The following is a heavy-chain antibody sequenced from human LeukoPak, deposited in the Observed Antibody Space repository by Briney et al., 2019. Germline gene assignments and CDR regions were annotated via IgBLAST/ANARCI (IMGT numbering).Heavy chain of an antibody. CDR2: ISPYNGNT. J-gene: IGHJ3*02. V-gene: IGHV1-18*01. CDR3: ARGLRGYYDTGGYTWDAFDI. D-gene: IGHD3-22*01. CDR1: GYTFTSYG. Sequence: ASVKVSFKASGYTFTSYGITWVRQAPGQGLEWMGWISPYNGNTNYAQKFQGRVTMTTDTSTRTAYMELRSLRSDDTAVYYCARGLRGYYDTGGYTWDAFDIWGQGTMVTVSS.